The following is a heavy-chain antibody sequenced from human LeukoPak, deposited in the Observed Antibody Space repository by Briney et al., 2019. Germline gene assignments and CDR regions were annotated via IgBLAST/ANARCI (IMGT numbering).Heavy chain of an antibody. CDR2: SSSSDDGK. V-gene: IGHV3-23*01. D-gene: IGHD2-21*01. J-gene: IGHJ4*01. CDR1: GLSLKNYA. CDR3: ATATVTSCRGAFCYPFDY. Sequence: GGTLRLFCRASGLSLKNYAMSWVRQVPGKGPEGVSSSSSSDDGKWYAESVRGRFTISRDTSKTTGYMQMNSLRVEDAGVYYCATATVTSCRGAFCYPFDYWGHGTLVTVSS.